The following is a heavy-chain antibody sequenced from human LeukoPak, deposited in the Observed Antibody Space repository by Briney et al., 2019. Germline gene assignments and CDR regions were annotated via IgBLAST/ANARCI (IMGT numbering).Heavy chain of an antibody. Sequence: SETLSLTCTVSGGSISSYYWSWIRQPPGKGLEWIGYIYYSGSTNYNPSLKSRVTISVDTSKNQFSLKLSSVTAADTAVYYCARLGEGATIRYWGQGTLVTVSS. CDR1: GGSISSYY. CDR2: IYYSGST. J-gene: IGHJ4*02. V-gene: IGHV4-59*08. D-gene: IGHD1-26*01. CDR3: ARLGEGATIRY.